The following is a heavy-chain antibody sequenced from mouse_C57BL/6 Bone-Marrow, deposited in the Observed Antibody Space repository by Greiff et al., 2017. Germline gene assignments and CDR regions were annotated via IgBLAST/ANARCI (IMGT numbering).Heavy chain of an antibody. CDR2: INPSNGGT. CDR1: GYTFTSYW. CDR3: ARGERGRNY. Sequence: QVQLMQPGTELVQPGASVKLSCKASGYTFTSYWMHWVKQRPGQGLEWIGNINPSNGGTNYHEKFKSQVTMTVDKSSSTAYMQLSSLTSEDTAVYYCARGERGRNYWGQGTTLTVSS. J-gene: IGHJ2*01. V-gene: IGHV1-53*01.